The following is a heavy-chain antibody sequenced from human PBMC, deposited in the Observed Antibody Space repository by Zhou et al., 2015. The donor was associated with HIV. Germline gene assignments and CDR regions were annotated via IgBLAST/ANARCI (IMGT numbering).Heavy chain of an antibody. J-gene: IGHJ6*02. CDR3: ARLLNGFITMVRGVTPPPYGMDV. CDR1: GGTFSSYA. V-gene: IGHV1-69*01. D-gene: IGHD3-10*01. CDR2: IIPIFGTA. Sequence: QVQLVQSGAEVKKPGSSVKVSCKASGGTFSSYAISWVRQAPGQGLEWMGGIIPIFGTANYAQKFQGRVTITADESTSTAYMELSSLRSEDTAVYYCARLLNGFITMVRGVTPPPYGMDVWGQGTTVTVSS.